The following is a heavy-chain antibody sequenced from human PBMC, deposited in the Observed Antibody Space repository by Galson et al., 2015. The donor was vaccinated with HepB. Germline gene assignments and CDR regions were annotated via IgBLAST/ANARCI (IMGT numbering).Heavy chain of an antibody. CDR1: GFTFSSYA. V-gene: IGHV3-30*04. CDR2: ISYDGSNK. J-gene: IGHJ4*02. CDR3: AKNRNGVVMPYYFDY. Sequence: LRLSCAASGFTFSSYAMHWVRQAPGKGLEWVAVISYDGSNKYYADSVKGRFTISRDNSKNTLYLQMNSLRAEDTAVYYCAKNRNGVVMPYYFDYWGQGTLVTVSS. D-gene: IGHD3-3*01.